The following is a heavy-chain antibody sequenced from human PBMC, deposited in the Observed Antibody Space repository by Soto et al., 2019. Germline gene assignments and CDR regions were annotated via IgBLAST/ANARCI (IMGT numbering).Heavy chain of an antibody. D-gene: IGHD2-8*01. Sequence: SETLSLTCAVYGGSFSGYYWSWIRQPPGKGLEWIGEINHSGSTNYNPSLKSRVTISVDTSKNQFSLKLSSVTAADTAVYYCASFPPSILDSKNAFDPWGQGTLVTVSS. CDR1: GGSFSGYY. V-gene: IGHV4-34*01. CDR2: INHSGST. J-gene: IGHJ5*02. CDR3: ASFPPSILDSKNAFDP.